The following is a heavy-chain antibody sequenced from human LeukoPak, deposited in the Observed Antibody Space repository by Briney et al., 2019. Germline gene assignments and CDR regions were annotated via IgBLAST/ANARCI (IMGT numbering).Heavy chain of an antibody. D-gene: IGHD6-13*01. CDR3: AREDSSSWVRVLYYYYGMDV. Sequence: AASVKVSRKASGYTFTGYYMHWVRQAPGQGLEWMGWINPNSGGTNYAQKFQGRVTMTRDTSISTAYMELSRLRSDDTAVYYCAREDSSSWVRVLYYYYGMDVWGQGTTVTVSS. CDR1: GYTFTGYY. V-gene: IGHV1-2*02. CDR2: INPNSGGT. J-gene: IGHJ6*02.